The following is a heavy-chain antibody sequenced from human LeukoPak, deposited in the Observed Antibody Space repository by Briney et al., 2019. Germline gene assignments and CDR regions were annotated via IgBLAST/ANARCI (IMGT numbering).Heavy chain of an antibody. CDR1: GGSISSGDYY. V-gene: IGHV4-30-4*01. CDR2: IYYSGST. D-gene: IGHD6-19*01. Sequence: SETLSLTCTVSGGSISSGDYYWSWIRQPPGKGPEWIRYIYYSGSTYYNPSLKSRVTISVDTSKNQFSLKLSSVTAADTAVYYCARDISVAGSFLLFDYWGQGTLVTVSS. CDR3: ARDISVAGSFLLFDY. J-gene: IGHJ4*02.